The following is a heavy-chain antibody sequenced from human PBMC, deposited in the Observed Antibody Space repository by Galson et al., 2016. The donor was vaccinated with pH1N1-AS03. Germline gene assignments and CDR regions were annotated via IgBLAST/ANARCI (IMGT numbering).Heavy chain of an antibody. Sequence: SLRLSCAASGFTFSSYAMNWVRQAPGKGLEWVSAISNSGGTTYYADSVKGRFTISRDNSKNTLYLQMNSLRAEDTAVYYCAKASAAAGTRTFDSWGQGTLVTVSS. CDR1: GFTFSSYA. D-gene: IGHD6-13*01. V-gene: IGHV3-23*01. CDR3: AKASAAAGTRTFDS. J-gene: IGHJ5*01. CDR2: ISNSGGTT.